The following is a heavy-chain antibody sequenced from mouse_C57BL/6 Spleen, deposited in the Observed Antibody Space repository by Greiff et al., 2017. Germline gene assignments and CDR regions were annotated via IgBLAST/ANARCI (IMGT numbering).Heavy chain of an antibody. CDR2: INPSSGYT. Sequence: QVQLKESGAELAKPGASVKLSCKASGYTFTSYWMHWVKQRPGQGLEWIGYINPSSGYTKYNQKFKDKATLTADKSSSTAYMQLSSLTYEDSAVYYCAIIYYGSSSPFAYWGQGTLVTVSA. D-gene: IGHD1-1*01. J-gene: IGHJ3*01. CDR3: AIIYYGSSSPFAY. V-gene: IGHV1-7*01. CDR1: GYTFTSYW.